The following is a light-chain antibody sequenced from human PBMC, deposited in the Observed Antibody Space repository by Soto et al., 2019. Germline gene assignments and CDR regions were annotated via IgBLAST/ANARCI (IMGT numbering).Light chain of an antibody. V-gene: IGKV4-1*01. CDR1: QSVLYSSNNKEY. Sequence: IVMTQSPDSLAVSLGERATINCKSSQSVLYSSNNKEYLGWYQQKPGQSPKLLIYWASTRESGVPDRFSGSGSGTDFTLTISSLQAEDVAVYYCQQYYATPHTFGQGTKLEIK. CDR3: QQYYATPHT. J-gene: IGKJ2*01. CDR2: WAS.